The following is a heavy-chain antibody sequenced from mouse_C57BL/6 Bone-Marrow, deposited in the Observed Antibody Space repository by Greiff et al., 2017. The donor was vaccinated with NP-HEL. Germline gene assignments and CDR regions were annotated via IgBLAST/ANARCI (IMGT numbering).Heavy chain of an antibody. V-gene: IGHV1-54*01. D-gene: IGHD2-10*01. CDR2: INPGSGGT. Sequence: QVQLQQSGAELVRPGTSVKVSCKASGYAFTNYLIEWVKQRPGQGLEWIGVINPGSGGTNYNEKFKGKATLTADKSSSTAYMQLNSLTSEDSAVYFCAREAYSVDYWGQGTTLTVSS. CDR3: AREAYSVDY. CDR1: GYAFTNYL. J-gene: IGHJ2*01.